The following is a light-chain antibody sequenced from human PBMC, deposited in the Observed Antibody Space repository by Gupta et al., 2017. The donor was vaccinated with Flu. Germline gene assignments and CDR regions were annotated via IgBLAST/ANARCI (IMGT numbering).Light chain of an antibody. CDR3: LQHNNFLPWT. J-gene: IGKJ1*01. Sequence: SSLSASVGDRVTITCRASQDIRNDLGWYQQKPGEAPKRLIYAASSLQSGVPSRFSGSGSGTEFTLTISSLQPEDFATYYCLQHNNFLPWTFGQGTKVEFK. CDR2: AAS. V-gene: IGKV1-17*01. CDR1: QDIRND.